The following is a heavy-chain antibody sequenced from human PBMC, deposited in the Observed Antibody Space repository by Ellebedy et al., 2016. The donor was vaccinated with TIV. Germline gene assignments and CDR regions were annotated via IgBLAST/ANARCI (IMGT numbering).Heavy chain of an antibody. CDR1: GYTFTNFD. CDR2: MNPNSGNT. D-gene: IGHD2-2*01. J-gene: IGHJ5*02. V-gene: IGHV1-8*01. Sequence: ASVKVSCKASGYTFTNFDIHWVRQAAGHGLEWMGWMNPNSGNTNYAQKFQGRITMTRDTSINPAYMELTSLRSADTAIYYCARGALASATAAVGLDPWGQGTLVTVSS. CDR3: ARGALASATAAVGLDP.